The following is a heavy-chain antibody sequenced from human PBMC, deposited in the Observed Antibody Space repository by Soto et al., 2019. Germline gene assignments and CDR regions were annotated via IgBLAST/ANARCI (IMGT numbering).Heavy chain of an antibody. CDR3: ARLRACSNKLCSYGMEV. CDR2: ISITIIYT. CDR1: GFIPSDYY. Sequence: WVSLRLSCAASGFIPSDYYMSWIRQAPGKGLEWVSYISITIIYTNYADSVKGRFTISRDNAKKSVSLQMNSLRAEDTAVYYCARLRACSNKLCSYGMEVSGQQNTVNVS. V-gene: IGHV3-11*06. J-gene: IGHJ6*02. D-gene: IGHD2-2*01.